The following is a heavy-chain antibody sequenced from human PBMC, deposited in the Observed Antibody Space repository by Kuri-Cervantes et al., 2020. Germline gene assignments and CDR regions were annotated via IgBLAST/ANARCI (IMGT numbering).Heavy chain of an antibody. V-gene: IGHV3-11*04. CDR1: GFTFSDYY. Sequence: GGSLRLSCAAPGFTFSDYYMSWIRQAPGKGLEWVSYISSSGSIIYYADSVKGRFTISRDNSKNTLYLQMNSLRAEDTAVYYCARVKTSIAARSFYYFDYWGQGTLVTVSS. J-gene: IGHJ4*02. CDR3: ARVKTSIAARSFYYFDY. D-gene: IGHD6-6*01. CDR2: ISSSGSII.